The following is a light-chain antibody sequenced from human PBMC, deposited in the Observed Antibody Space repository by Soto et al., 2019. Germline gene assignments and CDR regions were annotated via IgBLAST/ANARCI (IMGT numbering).Light chain of an antibody. Sequence: QSVLTQPPSVSGAPGQRVTISCTGSSSNIGAGYDVHWYQQLPGTAPKLLIYGNSNRPSGVPDRFSGSKFGTSASLAITGLQADDEADYYCQSYDSSLSALFGGGTKLTVL. CDR3: QSYDSSLSAL. CDR2: GNS. J-gene: IGLJ2*01. V-gene: IGLV1-40*01. CDR1: SSNIGAGYD.